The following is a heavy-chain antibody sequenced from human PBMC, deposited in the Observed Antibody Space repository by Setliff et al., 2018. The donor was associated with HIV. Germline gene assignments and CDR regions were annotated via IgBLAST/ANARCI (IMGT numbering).Heavy chain of an antibody. Sequence: SETLSLTCNVSGGSITNFYWSWIRQPPGKGLEWIGYIYYSGSTNYNPSLKSRVTISVDTSKNQFSLKLKSVTAADTAVYYCARLDCSSSSGFVDYWGQGTLVTVS. CDR3: ARLDCSSSSGFVDY. D-gene: IGHD2-2*01. J-gene: IGHJ4*02. CDR2: IYYSGST. CDR1: GGSITNFY. V-gene: IGHV4-59*08.